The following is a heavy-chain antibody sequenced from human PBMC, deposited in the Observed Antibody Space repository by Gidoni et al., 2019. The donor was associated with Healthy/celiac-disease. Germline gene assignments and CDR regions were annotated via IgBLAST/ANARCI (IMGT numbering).Heavy chain of an antibody. CDR3: AKDSSTSGWSKPDY. CDR1: GFPFDDYA. Sequence: EVQLVESGGVVVQPGGSLRLSCAASGFPFDDYAMHWVRQAPGKGLEWVSLISWDGGSTYYADSVKGRFTISRDNSKNSLYLQMNSLRAEDTALYYCAKDSSTSGWSKPDYWGQGTLVTVSS. V-gene: IGHV3-43D*03. D-gene: IGHD6-19*01. CDR2: ISWDGGST. J-gene: IGHJ4*02.